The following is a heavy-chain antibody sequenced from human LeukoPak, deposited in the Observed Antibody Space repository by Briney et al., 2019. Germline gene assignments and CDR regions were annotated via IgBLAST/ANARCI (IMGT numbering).Heavy chain of an antibody. CDR1: GFTFSSYW. CDR3: ARVPHGEGYFDS. J-gene: IGHJ4*02. Sequence: GGSLRLSCAASGFTFSSYWMHWVRQAPGKGLVWVSRINSDGRTTYADSVKGRFTISRDNAKNTLYLQMDSLRGEDTAVYYCARVPHGEGYFDSWGQGTLVTVSS. V-gene: IGHV3-74*03. CDR2: INSDGRT.